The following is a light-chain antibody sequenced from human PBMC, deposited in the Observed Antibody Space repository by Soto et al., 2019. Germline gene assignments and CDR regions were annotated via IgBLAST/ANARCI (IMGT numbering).Light chain of an antibody. CDR1: RSLDSGQ. CDR3: QQYGDSPRT. J-gene: IGKJ5*01. V-gene: IGKV3-20*01. CDR2: DAF. Sequence: EIVLTQSPGTLSLSPGESATLSCRASRSLDSGQLAWYQQKVGRAPRLLIHDAFMTATGIPDRFSGSGSGTDFTLTIARLEPEEFAVYYCQQYGDSPRTFGQGTRLETK.